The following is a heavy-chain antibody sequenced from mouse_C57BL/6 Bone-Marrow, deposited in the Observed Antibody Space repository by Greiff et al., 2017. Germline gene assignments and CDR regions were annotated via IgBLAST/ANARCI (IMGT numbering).Heavy chain of an antibody. D-gene: IGHD2-1*01. CDR2: IYPSDSET. V-gene: IGHV1-61*01. J-gene: IGHJ3*01. CDR1: GYTFTSYW. CDR3: ARSGNAWFAD. Sequence: QVQLQQPGAELVRPGSSVKLSCKASGYTFTSYWMDWVQQRPGQGLEWIGNIYPSDSETHYNPKFKDKDTLTVDKSARTAYMQLSSLTSEDSAVYYCARSGNAWFADGGQGTLVTVSA.